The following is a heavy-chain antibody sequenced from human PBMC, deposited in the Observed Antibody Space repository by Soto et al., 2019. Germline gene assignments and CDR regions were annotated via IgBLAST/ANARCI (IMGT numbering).Heavy chain of an antibody. Sequence: GGSLRLSCAASGFTFSSYAMSWVRQAPGKGLEWVSAISGSGGSTYYADSVKGRFTISRDNSKNTLYLQMNSLRAEDTAVYYCAKDLSYSYGYGLDYWGQGTLVTVSS. D-gene: IGHD5-18*01. CDR3: AKDLSYSYGYGLDY. CDR1: GFTFSSYA. J-gene: IGHJ4*02. V-gene: IGHV3-23*01. CDR2: ISGSGGST.